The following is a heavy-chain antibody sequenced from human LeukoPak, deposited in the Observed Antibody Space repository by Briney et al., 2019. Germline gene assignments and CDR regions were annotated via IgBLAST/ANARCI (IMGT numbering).Heavy chain of an antibody. CDR2: ISSSGSTI. CDR3: ARDRYDFWAFYYYYYMDV. CDR1: GFTFSSYE. D-gene: IGHD3-3*01. J-gene: IGHJ6*03. Sequence: PGGSLRLSCAASGFTFSSYEMNWVRQAPGKGLEWVSYISSSGSTIYYADSVKGRFTISRDNSKNTLYLQMNSLRAEDTAVYYCARDRYDFWAFYYYYYMDVWGKGTTVTVSS. V-gene: IGHV3-48*03.